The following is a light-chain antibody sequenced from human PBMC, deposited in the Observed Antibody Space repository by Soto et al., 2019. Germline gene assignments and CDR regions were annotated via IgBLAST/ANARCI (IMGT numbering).Light chain of an antibody. V-gene: IGLV2-23*01. Sequence: QSVLSQPASVSGSPGQSITISCTGTSNDFGTYNRVSWYQQHPGRAPRVMIYEDARRPSGVSDRFSGSKSGNSASLTISGLQTEDEADYYCCAFAGSSPTYVFGTGTKVTVL. J-gene: IGLJ1*01. CDR3: CAFAGSSPTYV. CDR1: SNDFGTYNR. CDR2: EDA.